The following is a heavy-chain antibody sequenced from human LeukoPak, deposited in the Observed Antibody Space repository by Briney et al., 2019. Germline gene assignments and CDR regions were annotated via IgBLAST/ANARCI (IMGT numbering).Heavy chain of an antibody. CDR2: IGTAGNT. J-gene: IGHJ4*02. CDR3: ARSKSYSSGWTDFDW. CDR1: GFTFSSHD. D-gene: IGHD6-19*01. V-gene: IGHV3-13*01. Sequence: GGSLRLSCAASGFTFSSHDMHWVRQPTGRGLEWVSVIGTAGNTYYADSVKGRFTISRENARNSLLLQMDNLRAEDTAVYYCARSKSYSSGWTDFDWWGQGTLVTVSS.